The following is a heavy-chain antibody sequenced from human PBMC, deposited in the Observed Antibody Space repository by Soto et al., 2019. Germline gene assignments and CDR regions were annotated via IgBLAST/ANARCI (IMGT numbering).Heavy chain of an antibody. CDR2: IYSGGYT. J-gene: IGHJ4*02. CDR3: APQRGGGGY. Sequence: EVQLVESGGGLIQPGGSLRLSCAVSGFTVSNNYMSWVRQAPGKGLEGVSVIYSGGYTAYGDSVKGRFTISRDNSKKTQFLKKKSLGPAATAFFYCAPQRGGGGYWGQGTLVTVSS. D-gene: IGHD6-25*01. V-gene: IGHV3-53*01. CDR1: GFTVSNNY.